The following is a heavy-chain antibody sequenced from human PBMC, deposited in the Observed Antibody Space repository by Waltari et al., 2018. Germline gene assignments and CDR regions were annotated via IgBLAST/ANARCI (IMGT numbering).Heavy chain of an antibody. Sequence: EVQLLESGGGLVQPGGSLRLSCAASGFSFSTYAMRWVRRDPGRGLEWGSLMSGSGGSTYYATSAKGRFTIFKDHSTSTLHLEMNSLRAEDTAVSYCAKARGAGSHSSYYFDSWGQGTLVTVSS. CDR1: GFSFSTYA. V-gene: IGHV3-23*01. D-gene: IGHD3-10*01. J-gene: IGHJ4*02. CDR3: AKARGAGSHSSYYFDS. CDR2: MSGSGGST.